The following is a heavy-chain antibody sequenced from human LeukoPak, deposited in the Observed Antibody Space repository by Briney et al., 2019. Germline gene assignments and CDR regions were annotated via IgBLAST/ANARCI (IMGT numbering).Heavy chain of an antibody. V-gene: IGHV3-23*01. CDR2: ISGSGGST. J-gene: IGHJ6*02. Sequence: GGSLRLSCAASGFTFTNYATSWVRQAPGKGLEWVSGISGSGGSTYYADSVKGRFTISRDHAKNSLYPQMNSLRAEDTAVYYCARDATPGIAVAGHYYYYGMDVWGQGTTVTVSS. CDR3: ARDATPGIAVAGHYYYYGMDV. CDR1: GFTFTNYA. D-gene: IGHD6-19*01.